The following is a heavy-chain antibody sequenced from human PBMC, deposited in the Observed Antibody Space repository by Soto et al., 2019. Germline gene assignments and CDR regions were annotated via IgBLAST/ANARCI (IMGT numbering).Heavy chain of an antibody. V-gene: IGHV6-1*01. Sequence: PSQTLSLTCAISGDSVSSNSAAWNWIRQSPSRGLEWLGRTYYRSKWYNDYAVSVKSRITINPDTSKNQFSLQLNSVTPEDTAVYYCARSIAVAGQVHDYHYGMDVWGQGTTVTVSS. CDR3: ARSIAVAGQVHDYHYGMDV. CDR1: GDSVSSNSAA. J-gene: IGHJ6*02. CDR2: TYYRSKWYN. D-gene: IGHD6-19*01.